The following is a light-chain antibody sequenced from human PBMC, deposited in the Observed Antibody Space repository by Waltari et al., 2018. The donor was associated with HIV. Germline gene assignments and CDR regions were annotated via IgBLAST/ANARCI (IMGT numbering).Light chain of an antibody. J-gene: IGLJ2*01. CDR3: AAWDASLGGVV. V-gene: IGLV1-47*02. Sequence: QSVLTQPPSASGTPGQRVAISCSGSSSNIGRYFVYWYQHLPGTAPKLLIFSNFQRPSGVPDRFSGSKSGTSASLAISGLRSEDEADYYCAAWDASLGGVVFGGGTTLTVL. CDR2: SNF. CDR1: SSNIGRYF.